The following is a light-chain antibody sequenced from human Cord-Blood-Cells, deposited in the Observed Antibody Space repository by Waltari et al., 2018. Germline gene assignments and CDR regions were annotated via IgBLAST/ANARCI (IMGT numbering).Light chain of an antibody. CDR2: DAS. V-gene: IGKV1-33*01. J-gene: IGKJ4*01. Sequence: DIQMTQSPSSLSASVGDRVTITCQASQDISNYLNWYQQKPGKAPKRLIYDASNLETGVPSRFSGSGSGTDFTFTISSLQPEDSATYYCQQYDNLPVTVGGGTKVEIK. CDR3: QQYDNLPVT. CDR1: QDISNY.